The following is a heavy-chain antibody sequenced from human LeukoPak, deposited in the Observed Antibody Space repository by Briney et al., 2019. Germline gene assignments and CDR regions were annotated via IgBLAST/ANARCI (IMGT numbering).Heavy chain of an antibody. CDR2: INNSGST. Sequence: SETLSPTSAVYGGSFSGSYWSCIRQPPGKGLEWTGKINNSGSTNYNPSLKSRVTISVDTSKNQFSLKLSSVTAADTAVYYCARVGGLPLQGYGGNVRSYYGMDVWGQGTTVTVSS. J-gene: IGHJ6*02. D-gene: IGHD4-23*01. V-gene: IGHV4-34*01. CDR3: ARVGGLPLQGYGGNVRSYYGMDV. CDR1: GGSFSGSY.